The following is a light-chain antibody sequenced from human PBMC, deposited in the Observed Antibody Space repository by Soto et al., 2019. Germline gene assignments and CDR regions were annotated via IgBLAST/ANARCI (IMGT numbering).Light chain of an antibody. CDR1: GSNIGAGFD. CDR2: GNT. Sequence: QAVVTQPPSLSGAPGQTIIISCTGGGSNIGAGFDVHWYQQLPGTAPKLLIYGNTNRPSGVPDRFSGSKSGTSASLVITGLQADDEADYYCQSYDTGLSGPVVFGGGTKLTVL. J-gene: IGLJ2*01. V-gene: IGLV1-40*01. CDR3: QSYDTGLSGPVV.